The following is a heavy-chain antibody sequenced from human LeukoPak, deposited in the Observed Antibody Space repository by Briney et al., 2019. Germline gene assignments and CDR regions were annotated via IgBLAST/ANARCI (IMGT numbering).Heavy chain of an antibody. CDR2: IWYDGSNK. V-gene: IGHV3-33*01. D-gene: IGHD4-17*01. Sequence: SGGSLRLSCAASGFTFSSYGMHWVRQAPGKGLEWVAVIWYDGSNKYYADSVKGRFTISRDNSKNTLYLQMNSLRAEGTAVYYCARTTVIRTLYYYYYGMDVWGQGTRVTVSS. CDR3: ARTTVIRTLYYYYYGMDV. CDR1: GFTFSSYG. J-gene: IGHJ6*02.